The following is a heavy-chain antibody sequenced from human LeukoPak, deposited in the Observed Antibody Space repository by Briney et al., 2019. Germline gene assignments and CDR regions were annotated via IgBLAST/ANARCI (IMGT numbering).Heavy chain of an antibody. V-gene: IGHV3-48*03. CDR3: VVVVTAISLAFDI. J-gene: IGHJ3*02. D-gene: IGHD2-21*02. Sequence: PGGSLRLSCAAAGFTFSSYEMNWVRQAPGKGLEWVSYISSSGSPIYYADSVTGRFTISRDNAKNSLYLQMNRLRAEDTAVYYCVVVVTAISLAFDIWGQGTMVTVSS. CDR2: ISSSGSPI. CDR1: GFTFSSYE.